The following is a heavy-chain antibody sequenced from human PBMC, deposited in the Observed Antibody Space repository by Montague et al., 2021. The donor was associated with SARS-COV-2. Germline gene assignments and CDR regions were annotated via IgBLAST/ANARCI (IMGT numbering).Heavy chain of an antibody. J-gene: IGHJ6*04. CDR2: IYTSGST. CDR3: ASIPGGVRWYSGLGGV. CDR1: GGSISSGSYY. D-gene: IGHD4-23*01. V-gene: IGHV4-61*02. Sequence: TLSLTCTVSGGSISSGSYYWSWIRQPAGKGLEWIGRIYTSGSTNYNPSLKSRVTISVDTSKNQFSLELSSVTAADTAVYYCASIPGGVRWYSGLGGVWGKGTTVTVSS.